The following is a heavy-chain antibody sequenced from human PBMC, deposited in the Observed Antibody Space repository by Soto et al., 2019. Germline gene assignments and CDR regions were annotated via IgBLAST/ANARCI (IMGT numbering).Heavy chain of an antibody. Sequence: PSETLCLPWTVAGGSLSSRGYHRILIRQNPGKGLEWIGYISYRGRTYYNPSLKSRVTISVDRSKNQFSLKLSSVTAADTAVYYCASSHAGAHITAAVHWGQGTLVTVSS. CDR3: ASSHAGAHITAAVH. CDR2: ISYRGRT. CDR1: GGSLSSRGYH. V-gene: IGHV4-31*02. D-gene: IGHD6-13*01. J-gene: IGHJ4*02.